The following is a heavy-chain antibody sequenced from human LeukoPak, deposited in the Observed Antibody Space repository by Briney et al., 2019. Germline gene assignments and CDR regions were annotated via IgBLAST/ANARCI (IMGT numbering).Heavy chain of an antibody. J-gene: IGHJ4*02. V-gene: IGHV5-10-1*01. CDR1: GYSFTSYW. CDR2: IDPSDSYT. CDR3: ARQIGYCSSTSCYVYVDY. Sequence: GESLKISCKGSGYSFTSYWISWVLQMPGKGLEWVGRIDPSDSYTNYSPSFQGHVTISGDKSISTAYLQWSSLKASDTALYYCARQIGYCSSTSCYVYVDYWGQGTLVTVSS. D-gene: IGHD2-2*01.